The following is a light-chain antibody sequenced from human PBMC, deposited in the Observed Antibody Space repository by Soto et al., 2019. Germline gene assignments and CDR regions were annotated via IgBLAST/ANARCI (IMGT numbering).Light chain of an antibody. V-gene: IGKV3-20*01. CDR3: QQYDSSPWT. Sequence: VLTQSPGTLSLTPGERATPSCRVCQSVTASSLDWYQQTPGQAPRLLVYDTSYRATGVPDRFSGSGSVTDFTLTISRLEPEDSAVYYCQQYDSSPWTFGQGSMVDI. CDR1: QSVTASS. CDR2: DTS. J-gene: IGKJ1*01.